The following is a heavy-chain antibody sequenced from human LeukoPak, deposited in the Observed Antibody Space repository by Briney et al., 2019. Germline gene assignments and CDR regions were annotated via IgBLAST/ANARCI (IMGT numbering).Heavy chain of an antibody. J-gene: IGHJ4*02. Sequence: ASVKVSCKASGYTFTSNYIHWVRQAPGQGLEWMGRINPNSGGTNYARKFQGRITVTWDTSINTAYMELSRLTSDDTAIYYCARDRVEDTAMVSYWGQGTLVIVSS. CDR1: GYTFTSNY. CDR2: INPNSGGT. V-gene: IGHV1-2*06. D-gene: IGHD5-18*01. CDR3: ARDRVEDTAMVSY.